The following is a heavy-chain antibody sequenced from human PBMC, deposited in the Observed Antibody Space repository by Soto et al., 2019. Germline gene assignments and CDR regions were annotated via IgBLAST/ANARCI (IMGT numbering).Heavy chain of an antibody. CDR3: AQVGSRDGYNYVLDQ. J-gene: IGHJ1*01. V-gene: IGHV1-69*06. D-gene: IGHD5-18*01. CDR1: GRIFSSFP. Sequence: QVQVVQSGAEVKKPGSSVKISCKASGRIFSSFPTSWVRQVPGQGLEWMGGVISASGSVTYAPQFQGRVTITAVTSAGRGDLEVTSLTSEDTAIYYCAQVGSRDGYNYVLDQWGPGTMVTVSS. CDR2: VISASGSV.